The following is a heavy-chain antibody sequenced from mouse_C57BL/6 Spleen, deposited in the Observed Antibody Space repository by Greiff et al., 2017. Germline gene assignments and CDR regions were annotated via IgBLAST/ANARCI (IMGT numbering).Heavy chain of an antibody. J-gene: IGHJ3*01. CDR3: ARSTYDGGFAY. CDR2: ISNGGGST. CDR1: GFTFSDYY. V-gene: IGHV5-12*01. Sequence: EVQRVESGGGLVQPGGSLKLSCAASGFTFSDYYMYWVRQTPEKRLEWVAYISNGGGSTYYPDTVKGRFTISRDNAKNTLYLQMSRLKSEDTAIYYCARSTYDGGFAYWGPGTLVTVSA. D-gene: IGHD2-12*01.